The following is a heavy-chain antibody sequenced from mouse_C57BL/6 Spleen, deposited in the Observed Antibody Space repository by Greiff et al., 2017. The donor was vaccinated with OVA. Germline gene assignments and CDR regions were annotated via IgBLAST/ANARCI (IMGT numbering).Heavy chain of an antibody. CDR3: VSAYDYDVDAMDY. CDR2: IRSKNSNYAT. D-gene: IGHD2-4*01. Sequence: EVKLVESGGGLVQPKGSLKLSCAASGFTFNTYAMHWVRQDPGKGLEWVARIRSKNSNYATSYADSVKDRFTISRDESQSILYLQMNNLKNEDTAMYYCVSAYDYDVDAMDYWGQGTSVTVSS. CDR1: GFTFNTYA. V-gene: IGHV10-3*01. J-gene: IGHJ4*01.